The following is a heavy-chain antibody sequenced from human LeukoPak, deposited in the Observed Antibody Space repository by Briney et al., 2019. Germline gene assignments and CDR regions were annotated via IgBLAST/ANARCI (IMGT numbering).Heavy chain of an antibody. Sequence: GGSLRLSCAASGFTFSSYSMNWVRRAPGKGLEWLSSIGSTGAYIFYADSVKGRFTISRDNAKNSLYLQMNSLRAEDTAVYYCARDRWELLRSVDYWGQGTLVTVSS. V-gene: IGHV3-21*01. CDR2: IGSTGAYI. J-gene: IGHJ4*02. CDR1: GFTFSSYS. D-gene: IGHD2-15*01. CDR3: ARDRWELLRSVDY.